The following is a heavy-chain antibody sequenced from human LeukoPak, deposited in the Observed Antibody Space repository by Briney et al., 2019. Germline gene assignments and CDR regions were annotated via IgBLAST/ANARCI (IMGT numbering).Heavy chain of an antibody. Sequence: GGSLRHSCAASGFTFSSYAMTWVRQAPGKGLEWVSVIGYSGGDIQYADSVKGRFTISRDNSKNTLYLQMNSLRVEDTAVYYCAKYAPPTTVVTRFFDYWGQGTLVTVSS. CDR2: IGYSGGDI. CDR1: GFTFSSYA. CDR3: AKYAPPTTVVTRFFDY. V-gene: IGHV3-23*01. J-gene: IGHJ4*02. D-gene: IGHD4-23*01.